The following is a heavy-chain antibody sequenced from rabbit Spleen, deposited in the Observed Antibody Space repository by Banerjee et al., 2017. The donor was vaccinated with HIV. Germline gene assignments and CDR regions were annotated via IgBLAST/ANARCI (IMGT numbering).Heavy chain of an antibody. CDR1: GFDLNTYG. CDR3: ARGPPYAGYAGYGYVYLNL. V-gene: IGHV1S47*01. J-gene: IGHJ4*01. CDR2: IDPLFGTT. Sequence: QEQLVESGGGLVQPGGSLKLSCKASGFDLNTYGVSWVRQAPGKGLEWIGYIDPLFGTTYYANWVNGRFTISSHNAQNTLYLQLNSLTAADTATYFCARGPPYAGYAGYGYVYLNLWGQGTLVTVS. D-gene: IGHD6-1*01.